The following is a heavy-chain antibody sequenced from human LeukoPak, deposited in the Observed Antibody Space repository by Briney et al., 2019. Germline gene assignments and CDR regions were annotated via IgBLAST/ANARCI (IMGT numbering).Heavy chain of an antibody. CDR1: GFTVSSNC. D-gene: IGHD2-15*01. V-gene: IGHV3-53*01. CDR3: AKYVVVVVGIPERAFDI. Sequence: PGGSLRLSCAASGFTVSSNCMSWVRQAPGKGLEWVSVIGGDGGGIQYADSVKGRFTISRDNSKNTLDLQMNSLTDEDTAVYYCAKYVVVVVGIPERAFDIWGQGTMVTVS. J-gene: IGHJ3*02. CDR2: IGGDGGGI.